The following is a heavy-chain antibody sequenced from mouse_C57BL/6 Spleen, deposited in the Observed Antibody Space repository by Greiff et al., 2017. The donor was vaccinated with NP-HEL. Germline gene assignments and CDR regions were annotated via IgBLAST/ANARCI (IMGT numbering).Heavy chain of an antibody. V-gene: IGHV5-4*03. CDR2: ISDGGSYT. CDR3: ARADGYYEDY. Sequence: EVKVVESGGGLVKPGGSLKLSCAASGFTFSSYAMSWVRQTPEQRLEWVATISDGGSYTYYPDNVKGRFTISRDNAKNNLYLQMSHLKSEDTAMYYCARADGYYEDYWGQGTTLTVSS. CDR1: GFTFSSYA. D-gene: IGHD2-3*01. J-gene: IGHJ2*01.